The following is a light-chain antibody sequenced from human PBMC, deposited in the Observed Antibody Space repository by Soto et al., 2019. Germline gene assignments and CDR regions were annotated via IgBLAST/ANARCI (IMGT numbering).Light chain of an antibody. CDR2: KSS. J-gene: IGKJ1*01. CDR3: QQYGA. Sequence: DVQVTQSPSTLSASVGVRVTITCRASASISSWLAWYQQQPGKAPKLLIYKSSILENGVPSRFSGGGSGTEFTLTISSLQPDDFATYYCQQYGAFGQGTKVDI. V-gene: IGKV1-5*03. CDR1: ASISSW.